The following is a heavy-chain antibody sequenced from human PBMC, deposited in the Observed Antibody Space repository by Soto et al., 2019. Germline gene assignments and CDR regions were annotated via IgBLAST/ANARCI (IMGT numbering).Heavy chain of an antibody. CDR3: ARRGSGSSFDY. Sequence: SETLSLTCTVSGDSIRSSGDYWGWIRQPPGKGLEWIGNIYSSGSTFYNPSLKSRVTISVDTSKNQFSLSLISVTASDTAVYYCARRGSGSSFDYWGQGTLVTVSS. D-gene: IGHD3-10*01. V-gene: IGHV4-39*01. CDR2: IYSSGST. CDR1: GDSIRSSGDY. J-gene: IGHJ4*01.